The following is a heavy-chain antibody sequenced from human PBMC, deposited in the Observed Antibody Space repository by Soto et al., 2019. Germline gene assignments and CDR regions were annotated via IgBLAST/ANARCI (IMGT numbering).Heavy chain of an antibody. D-gene: IGHD4-17*01. V-gene: IGHV1-18*01. CDR1: GYTFTSYG. Sequence: QVQLVQSGAEVKKPGASVKVSCKASGYTFTSYGISWVLQAPGQGLEWMGWSSAYNGNTNCAQKLQGRVTMTTDTSTSTAYMELRSLRSDDTAVYYCARVADDYGDYVFDYWGQGTLVTVSS. CDR3: ARVADDYGDYVFDY. CDR2: SSAYNGNT. J-gene: IGHJ4*02.